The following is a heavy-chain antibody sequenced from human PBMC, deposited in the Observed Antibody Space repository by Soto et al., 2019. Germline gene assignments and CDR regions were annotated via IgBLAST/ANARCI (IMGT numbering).Heavy chain of an antibody. V-gene: IGHV4-31*03. CDR1: GDSISSGGYF. CDR3: ARYKRRCSGGSCPTNWFDP. CDR2: IYYSGST. J-gene: IGHJ5*02. D-gene: IGHD2-15*01. Sequence: PSETLSLTCTVSGDSISSGGYFWSWIRQHPGKGLEWIGYIYYSGSTYYNPSLESRVTISVDTSKNQFSLKLSSVTAADTAVYYGARYKRRCSGGSCPTNWFDPWGQGILVTVSS.